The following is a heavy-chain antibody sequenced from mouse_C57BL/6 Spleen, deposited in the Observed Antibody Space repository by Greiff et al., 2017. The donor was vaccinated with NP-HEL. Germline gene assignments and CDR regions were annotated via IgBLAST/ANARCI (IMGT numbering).Heavy chain of an antibody. CDR1: GFTFSDFY. CDR2: SRNKANDYTT. Sequence: EVQLVESGGGLVQSGRSLRLSCATSGFTFSDFYMEWVRQAPGKGLEWIAASRNKANDYTTEYSASVKGRFIVSRDTSQSILYLQMNALRAEDTAIYYYARDALGLDYWGQGTTLTVSS. D-gene: IGHD4-1*01. J-gene: IGHJ2*01. CDR3: ARDALGLDY. V-gene: IGHV7-1*01.